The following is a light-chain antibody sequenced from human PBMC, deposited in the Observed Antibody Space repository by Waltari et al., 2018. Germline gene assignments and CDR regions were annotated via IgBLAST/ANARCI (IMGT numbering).Light chain of an antibody. Sequence: YELKQPPSVSVSPGQTARITCSGDAFPNQYASWCQQKPGQAPVVVIYKDTERPSGIPERFSGPSSGTTVTLTISGVQAEDAADYYCQSGDSSGTSWVFGGGTKLTVL. V-gene: IGLV3-25*03. CDR3: QSGDSSGTSWV. CDR2: KDT. CDR1: AFPNQY. J-gene: IGLJ3*02.